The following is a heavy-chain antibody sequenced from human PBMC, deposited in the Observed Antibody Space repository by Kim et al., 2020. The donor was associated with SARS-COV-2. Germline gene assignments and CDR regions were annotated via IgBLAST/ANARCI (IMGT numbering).Heavy chain of an antibody. D-gene: IGHD6-19*01. CDR2: ISAYNGNT. CDR1: GYTFTSYG. Sequence: ASVKVSCKASGYTFTSYGISWVRQAPGQGLEWMGWISAYNGNTNYAQKLQGRVTMTTDTSTSTAYMELRSLRSDDTAVYYCARVSWLVRGMLAQTFDYWGQGTLVTVSS. CDR3: ARVSWLVRGMLAQTFDY. V-gene: IGHV1-18*04. J-gene: IGHJ4*02.